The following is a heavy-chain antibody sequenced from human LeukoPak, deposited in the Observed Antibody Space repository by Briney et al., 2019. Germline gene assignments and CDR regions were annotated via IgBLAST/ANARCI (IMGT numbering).Heavy chain of an antibody. J-gene: IGHJ6*04. CDR2: ISSSGSTI. D-gene: IGHD3-10*02. Sequence: PGGSLRLSCAASGFTFSSYEMNWVSQAPGKGLEWVLYISSSGSTIYYADSVKGRFTISRDNAKNSLYLQMNSLRAEDTAVYYCAELGITMIGGVWGKGTTVTISS. V-gene: IGHV3-48*03. CDR1: GFTFSSYE. CDR3: AELGITMIGGV.